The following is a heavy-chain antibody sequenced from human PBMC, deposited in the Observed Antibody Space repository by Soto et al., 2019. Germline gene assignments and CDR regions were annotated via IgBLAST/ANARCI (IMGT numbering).Heavy chain of an antibody. CDR1: GFTVSSNY. D-gene: IGHD6-6*01. Sequence: EVQLVETGGGLIQPGGSLRLSCDVTGFTVSSNYMSWVRQAPGKGLEWVSVIYSGGTTYSEDSVKGRFTISRDDSKNTLYLQMNSLRAEDTAVYYCARAWWSSSRWFDPWGQGTLVTVSS. CDR2: IYSGGTT. V-gene: IGHV3-53*02. CDR3: ARAWWSSSRWFDP. J-gene: IGHJ5*02.